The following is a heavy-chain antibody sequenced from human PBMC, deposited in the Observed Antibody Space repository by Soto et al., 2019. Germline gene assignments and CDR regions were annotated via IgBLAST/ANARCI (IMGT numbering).Heavy chain of an antibody. Sequence: GGSLRLSCVASGFTFSSYAMSWVRQAPGKGLEWVSAISGSGGSTYYADSVKGRFTISRDNSKNTLYLQMNSLRAEDTAVYYCAKDNSYSGSLDYWGQGTLVTVSS. CDR1: GFTFSSYA. CDR3: AKDNSYSGSLDY. CDR2: ISGSGGST. V-gene: IGHV3-23*01. J-gene: IGHJ4*02. D-gene: IGHD1-26*01.